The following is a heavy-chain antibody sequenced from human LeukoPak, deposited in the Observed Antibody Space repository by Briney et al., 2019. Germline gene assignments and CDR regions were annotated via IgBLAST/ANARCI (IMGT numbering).Heavy chain of an antibody. J-gene: IGHJ5*02. V-gene: IGHV1-8*01. D-gene: IGHD1-1*01. CDR3: ARDWPLRLNWFDR. Sequence: ASVKVSCKASGYTFTSYDINWVRHAPGQGLEWMGWMNANSGNTGYAQKFQGRVTMTRNTSISTAYMELSSLRSEGTAVYYCARDWPLRLNWFDRWGQGTLVTVSS. CDR2: MNANSGNT. CDR1: GYTFTSYD.